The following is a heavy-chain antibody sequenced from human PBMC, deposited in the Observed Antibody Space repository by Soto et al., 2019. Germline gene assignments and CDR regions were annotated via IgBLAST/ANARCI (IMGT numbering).Heavy chain of an antibody. Sequence: SETLSLTCTVSGGSISSYYWSWIRQPPGKGLEWIGYIYYSGSTNYNPSLKSRVTISVDTSKNQFSLKLSSVTAADTAVYYCARAFITGVLDYWGQGTLVTVSS. CDR3: ARAFITGVLDY. J-gene: IGHJ4*02. D-gene: IGHD3-10*01. CDR2: IYYSGST. V-gene: IGHV4-59*01. CDR1: GGSISSYY.